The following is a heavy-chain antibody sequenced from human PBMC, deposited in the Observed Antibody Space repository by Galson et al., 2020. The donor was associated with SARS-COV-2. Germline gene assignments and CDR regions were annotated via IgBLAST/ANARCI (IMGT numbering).Heavy chain of an antibody. J-gene: IGHJ3*02. CDR1: GFSLSTSGMC. CDR3: ARGFLGAVAGTLDAFDI. Sequence: SGPTLVKPTQTLTLTCTFSGFSLSTSGMCVSWIRQPPGKALEWLALIDWDDDKYYSTSLKTRLTISKDTSKNQVVLTMTNMDPVDTATYYCARGFLGAVAGTLDAFDIWGQGTMVTVSS. CDR2: IDWDDDK. D-gene: IGHD6-19*01. V-gene: IGHV2-70*01.